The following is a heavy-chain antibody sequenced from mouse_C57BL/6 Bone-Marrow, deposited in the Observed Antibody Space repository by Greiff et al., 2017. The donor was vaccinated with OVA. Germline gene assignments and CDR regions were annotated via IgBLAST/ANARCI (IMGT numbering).Heavy chain of an antibody. Sequence: EVMLVESGGGLVQPGGSLSLSCAASGFTFTDYYMSWVRQPPGKALEWLGFIRNKANGYTTEYSASVKGRFTISRDNSQSILYLQMNALRAEDSATYYCARYIPIGGFAYWGQGTLVTVSA. V-gene: IGHV7-3*01. CDR3: ARYIPIGGFAY. CDR1: GFTFTDYY. J-gene: IGHJ3*01. CDR2: IRNKANGYTT.